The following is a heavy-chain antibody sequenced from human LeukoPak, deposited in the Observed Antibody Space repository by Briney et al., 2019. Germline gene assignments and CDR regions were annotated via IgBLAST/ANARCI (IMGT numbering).Heavy chain of an antibody. CDR1: GFAFNTYA. CDR2: ISGSGGST. J-gene: IGHJ5*02. Sequence: GGSLRLSCAASGFAFNTYAMHWVRQAPGKGLEWVSAISGSGGSTYYADSVKGRFTISRDNSKNTLYLQMNSLRAEDTAVYYCAKDALYYGSGSYYTDWFDPWGQGTLVTVSS. V-gene: IGHV3-23*01. D-gene: IGHD3-10*01. CDR3: AKDALYYGSGSYYTDWFDP.